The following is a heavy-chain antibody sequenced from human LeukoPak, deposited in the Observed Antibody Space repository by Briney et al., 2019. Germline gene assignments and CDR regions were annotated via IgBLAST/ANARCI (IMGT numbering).Heavy chain of an antibody. Sequence: GGSLTLYCVASAFSFSSYSMIWVRPAPGKGLEWVSYIGGSSTHILDADSGKFRFTITRDNATNTLYLQMKSLRAKDTAVYYCAKFETRGNTDFDYWGQGTLVTVSS. V-gene: IGHV3-21*01. CDR3: AKFETRGNTDFDY. J-gene: IGHJ4*02. CDR2: IGGSSTHI. CDR1: AFSFSSYS. D-gene: IGHD2/OR15-2a*01.